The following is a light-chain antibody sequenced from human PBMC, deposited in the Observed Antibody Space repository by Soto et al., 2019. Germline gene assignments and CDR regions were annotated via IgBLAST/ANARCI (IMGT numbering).Light chain of an antibody. CDR1: SSDIGLHNY. CDR3: SSYSSTGTLYV. Sequence: QSALTQPASVSWSPGQSITISCTGTSSDIGLHNYVSWYQQHPGKAPQLLIYEAIHRPSGVSNRFSGSKSGYAASLTISGIQAEDEADYYCSSYSSTGTLYVFGTGTKDTVL. CDR2: EAI. V-gene: IGLV2-14*01. J-gene: IGLJ1*01.